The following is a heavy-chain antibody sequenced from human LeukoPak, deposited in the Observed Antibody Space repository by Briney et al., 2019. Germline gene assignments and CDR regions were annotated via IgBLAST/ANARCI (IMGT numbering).Heavy chain of an antibody. CDR2: IYYSGST. CDR1: GGSISSSSYY. Sequence: SETLSLTCTVSGGSISSSSYYWGWIRQPPGKGLEWIGSIYYSGSTYYNPSLKSRVTTSVDTSKNQFSLKLSSVTAADTAVYYCARHTDCSTTSCYALDNWGQGTLVTVSS. CDR3: ARHTDCSTTSCYALDN. J-gene: IGHJ4*02. V-gene: IGHV4-39*01. D-gene: IGHD2-2*01.